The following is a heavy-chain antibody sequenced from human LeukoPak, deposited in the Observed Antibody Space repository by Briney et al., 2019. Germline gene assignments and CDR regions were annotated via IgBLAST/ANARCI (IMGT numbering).Heavy chain of an antibody. CDR3: AKRGAGYYFDY. CDR1: GFTFSSYA. V-gene: IGHV3-23*01. J-gene: IGHJ4*02. Sequence: GGSLRLSCAASGFTFSSYAMSWVRQAPGKGLEWVSSITDSGGGTFYAGSVKGRFTISRDNSKNTLFLQLNSLRAEDTAVYYCAKRGAGYYFDYWGQGTLVTVSS. D-gene: IGHD3-10*01. CDR2: ITDSGGGT.